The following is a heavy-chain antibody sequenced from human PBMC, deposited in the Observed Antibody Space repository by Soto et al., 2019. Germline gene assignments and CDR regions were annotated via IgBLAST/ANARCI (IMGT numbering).Heavy chain of an antibody. J-gene: IGHJ4*02. CDR1: GDSVSSNSAA. Sequence: SQTLSLTCAISGDSVSSNSAAWNWIRQSPSRGLEWLGRTYYRSKWYNDYAVSVRSRITVNPDTSKNQFSLQLNSVTPEDTAVYYCAQSSWYRYYYFDYWGQGTLVTVSS. V-gene: IGHV6-1*01. D-gene: IGHD6-13*01. CDR3: AQSSWYRYYYFDY. CDR2: TYYRSKWYN.